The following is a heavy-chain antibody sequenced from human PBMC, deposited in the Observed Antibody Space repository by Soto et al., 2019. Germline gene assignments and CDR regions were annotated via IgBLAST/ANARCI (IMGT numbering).Heavy chain of an antibody. CDR2: IYYSGST. V-gene: IGHV4-59*12. CDR1: GGSISSYY. CDR3: ARGTGSTSPFDY. J-gene: IGHJ4*02. Sequence: SETLSLTCTVSGGSISSYYWSWIRQPPGKGLEWIGYIYYSGSTNYNPSLKSRVTISVDTSKNQFSLKLSSVTAADTAVYYCARGTGSTSPFDYSGQGTLVTVSS. D-gene: IGHD1-7*01.